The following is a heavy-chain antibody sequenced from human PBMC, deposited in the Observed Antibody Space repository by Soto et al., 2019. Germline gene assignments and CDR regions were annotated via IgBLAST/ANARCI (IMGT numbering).Heavy chain of an antibody. J-gene: IGHJ1*01. CDR1: GFTFSSYA. D-gene: IGHD6-19*01. CDR2: ISGSGDST. Sequence: QPGGSLRLSCAASGFTFSSYAMSWVRQAPGKGLEWVSGISGSGDSTYYADSVKGRFTISRDNSKNTLYLQMNSLRAEDTAVYYCAKGVPGIAVAGTGYFQQWGQGTLVTVSS. CDR3: AKGVPGIAVAGTGYFQQ. V-gene: IGHV3-23*01.